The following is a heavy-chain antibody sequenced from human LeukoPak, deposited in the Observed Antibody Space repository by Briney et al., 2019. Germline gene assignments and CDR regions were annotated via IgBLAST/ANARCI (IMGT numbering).Heavy chain of an antibody. J-gene: IGHJ4*02. CDR1: GFTFSSYA. Sequence: PGGSLRLSCAASGFTFSSYAMSWVRQAPGKGLEWVSAISGSGGSTYYADSVKGRFTISRDNSKNTLYLQMYSLRAEDTAVYYCAKDQYGGYGNYPSGYYLDYWGQGTLVTVSS. CDR2: ISGSGGST. CDR3: AKDQYGGYGNYPSGYYLDY. D-gene: IGHD4-11*01. V-gene: IGHV3-23*01.